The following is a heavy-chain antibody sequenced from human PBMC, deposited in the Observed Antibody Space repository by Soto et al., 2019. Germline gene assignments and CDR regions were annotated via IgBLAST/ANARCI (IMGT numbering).Heavy chain of an antibody. J-gene: IGHJ6*02. CDR3: ARDRYYGSGTYYNFYSGMDV. CDR1: VCSINSGDYY. V-gene: IGHV4-30-4*01. Sequence: PSETLSLTCTVSVCSINSGDYYCTWVRQPPGKGLEWIGNIFHSGSTYYTPSLQSRVTISLDTSKNHFSLKLSSVTPADTAVYYCARDRYYGSGTYYNFYSGMDVWGQGTTVTVSS. D-gene: IGHD3-10*01. CDR2: IFHSGST.